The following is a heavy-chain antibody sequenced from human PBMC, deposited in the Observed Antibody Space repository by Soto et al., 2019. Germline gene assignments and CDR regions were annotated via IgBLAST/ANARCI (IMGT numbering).Heavy chain of an antibody. CDR3: AREGYSSSLTETYYYYYGMDV. V-gene: IGHV1-18*04. D-gene: IGHD6-13*01. J-gene: IGHJ6*02. CDR2: ISAYNGNT. CDR1: GYTFTSYG. Sequence: GSVKVSCKASGYTFTSYGISWVRQAPGQGLEWMGWISAYNGNTNYAQKLQGRVTMTTDTSTSTAYMELRSLRSDDTAVYYCAREGYSSSLTETYYYYYGMDVWGQGTTVTVSS.